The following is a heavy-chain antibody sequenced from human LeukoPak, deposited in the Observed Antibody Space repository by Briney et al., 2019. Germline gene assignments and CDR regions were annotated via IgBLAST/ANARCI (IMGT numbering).Heavy chain of an antibody. D-gene: IGHD3-10*01. V-gene: IGHV4-30-4*01. J-gene: IGHJ5*02. CDR3: ARAGPPPTYGSGSYFTNP. Sequence: SETLSLTCTVSGGSISSGDYYWSWIRQPPGKGLEWIGYIYYSGSTYYNPSLKSRVTISVDTSKNQFSLKLSAVTAADTAVYYCARAGPPPTYGSGSYFTNPWGQGTLVTVSS. CDR1: GGSISSGDYY. CDR2: IYYSGST.